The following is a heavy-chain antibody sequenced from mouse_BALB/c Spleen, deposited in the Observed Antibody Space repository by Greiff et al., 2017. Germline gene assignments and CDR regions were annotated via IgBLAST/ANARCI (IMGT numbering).Heavy chain of an antibody. Sequence: EVQGVESGGGLVKPGGSLKLSCAASGFTFSSYAMSWVRQTPEKRLEWVASISSGGSTYYPDSVKGRFTISRDNARNILYLQMSSLRSEDTAMYYCARDYYGYPYYAMDYWGQGTSVTVSS. CDR1: GFTFSSYA. V-gene: IGHV5-6-5*01. J-gene: IGHJ4*01. CDR2: ISSGGST. D-gene: IGHD2-2*01. CDR3: ARDYYGYPYYAMDY.